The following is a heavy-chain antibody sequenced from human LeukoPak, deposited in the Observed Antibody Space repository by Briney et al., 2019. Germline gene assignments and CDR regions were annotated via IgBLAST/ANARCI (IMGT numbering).Heavy chain of an antibody. J-gene: IGHJ5*02. Sequence: GGSLRLSCAASGFTFSSYSMNWVRQAPGKGLEWVANIKQDGSGKYYVDSVKGRFTISRDNAKNSLYLQMNSLRAEDTAVYYCAREYITMVRGVIITSWFDPWGQGTLVTVSS. CDR3: AREYITMVRGVIITSWFDP. CDR2: IKQDGSGK. V-gene: IGHV3-7*01. D-gene: IGHD3-10*01. CDR1: GFTFSSYS.